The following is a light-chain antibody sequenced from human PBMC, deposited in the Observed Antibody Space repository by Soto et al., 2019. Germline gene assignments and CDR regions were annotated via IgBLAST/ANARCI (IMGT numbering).Light chain of an antibody. V-gene: IGKV3-20*01. CDR1: QSVSSNY. CDR2: GTS. J-gene: IGKJ1*01. CDR3: QQFGSAWT. Sequence: DIVLTQSPGTLSLSPGERATLSCRATQSVSSNYLAWYQQKPGQAPRLLIYGTSSRATGIPDRFSGSGSGTDFTLTISRLEPEEFAVYYCQQFGSAWTFGQGTKVDIK.